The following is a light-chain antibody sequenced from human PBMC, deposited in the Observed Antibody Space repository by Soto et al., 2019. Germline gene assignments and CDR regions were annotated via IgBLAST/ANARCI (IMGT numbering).Light chain of an antibody. CDR1: QSVGSS. J-gene: IGKJ4*01. Sequence: EIVLTQSPGTLSLSPGERATRSCRASQSVGSSLAWYQQKPGQSPRLLIYRTSNRATGIPDRFSGSGSGTDFTLTISSLQSEDFAVYYCQQYNSWPLTLGGGTKVDIK. V-gene: IGKV3D-15*01. CDR3: QQYNSWPLT. CDR2: RTS.